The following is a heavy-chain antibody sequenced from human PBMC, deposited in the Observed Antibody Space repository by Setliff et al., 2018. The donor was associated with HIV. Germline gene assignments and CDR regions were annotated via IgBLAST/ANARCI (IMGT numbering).Heavy chain of an antibody. CDR2: INGDGSAI. Sequence: PGGSLRLSCAPSGFIFSSYWMHWVRQAPGKGLVWVSRINGDGSAISYADSVKGRFTISRDNAKSTLYLQMNSLRAEDTAVYYCAREDPLTGNWFFDLWGRGTLVTVS. CDR1: GFIFSSYW. D-gene: IGHD1-1*01. J-gene: IGHJ2*01. CDR3: AREDPLTGNWFFDL. V-gene: IGHV3-74*01.